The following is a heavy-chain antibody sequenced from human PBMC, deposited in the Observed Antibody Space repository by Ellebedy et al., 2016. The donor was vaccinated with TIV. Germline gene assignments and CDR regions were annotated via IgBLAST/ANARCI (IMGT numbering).Heavy chain of an antibody. CDR2: IKQDGSEK. J-gene: IGHJ6*03. CDR3: ARDGYDFWSGFRGYYMDV. Sequence: GGSLRLSXAASGFTFSSYWMSWVRQAPGKGLEWVANIKQDGSEKYYVDSVKGRFTISRDNAKNSLYLQMNSLRAEDTAVYYCARDGYDFWSGFRGYYMDVWGKGTTVTVSS. V-gene: IGHV3-7*01. D-gene: IGHD3-3*01. CDR1: GFTFSSYW.